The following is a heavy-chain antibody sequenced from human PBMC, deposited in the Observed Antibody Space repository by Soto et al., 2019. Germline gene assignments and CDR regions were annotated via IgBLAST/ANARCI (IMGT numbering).Heavy chain of an antibody. V-gene: IGHV3-48*02. CDR1: GFTINSYS. Sequence: EVQLGESGGGLVQPGGSLRLSCAASGFTINSYSMNWVRQAPGKGLEWVSYISSSSTTKYYTDSVKGRFTISRDNAKNSLYLQMNSLRDDDTAVYYCARPSSAWENWFDPWGQGTLVTVSS. CDR2: ISSSSTTK. D-gene: IGHD6-19*01. CDR3: ARPSSAWENWFDP. J-gene: IGHJ5*02.